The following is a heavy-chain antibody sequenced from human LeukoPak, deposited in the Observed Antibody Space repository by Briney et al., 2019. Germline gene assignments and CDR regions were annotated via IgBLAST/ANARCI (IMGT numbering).Heavy chain of an antibody. CDR2: IYPGDSDT. Sequence: GESLKISCKGSGYSFTSYWIGWVRQMPGKGLEWMGIIYPGDSDTRNSPSFQGQVTISADKSISTAYLQWSSLKASDTAMYYCARQRTGDYYYMNVWAKGTTVTVSS. D-gene: IGHD1-14*01. CDR1: GYSFTSYW. J-gene: IGHJ6*03. V-gene: IGHV5-51*01. CDR3: ARQRTGDYYYMNV.